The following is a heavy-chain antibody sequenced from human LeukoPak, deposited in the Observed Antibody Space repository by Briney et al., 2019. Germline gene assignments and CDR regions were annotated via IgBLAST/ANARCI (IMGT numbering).Heavy chain of an antibody. CDR2: INWNGGST. Sequence: GGSLRLSCAASGFTFSTYGMHWVRQAPGKGLEWVSGINWNGGSTGYADSVKGRFTISRDNAKNSLYLQMNSLRAEDTALYYCASTPVEMATTWYAFDIWGQGTMVTVSS. D-gene: IGHD5-24*01. J-gene: IGHJ3*02. V-gene: IGHV3-20*04. CDR3: ASTPVEMATTWYAFDI. CDR1: GFTFSTYG.